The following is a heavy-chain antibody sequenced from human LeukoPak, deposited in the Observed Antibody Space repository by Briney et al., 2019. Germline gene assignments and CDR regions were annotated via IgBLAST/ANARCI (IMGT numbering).Heavy chain of an antibody. CDR1: GYTFSDYY. D-gene: IGHD5-12*01. CDR3: AREGKYSDLDY. J-gene: IGHJ4*02. Sequence: ASVKVSCKTSGYTFSDYYIHWIRQAPGQGLEWVGWINPNSGDTDYAQKFQGRVTMTRGTSTSTVYMELSSLRSEDTAVYYCAREGKYSDLDYWGQGTLVTVSS. CDR2: INPNSGDT. V-gene: IGHV1-2*02.